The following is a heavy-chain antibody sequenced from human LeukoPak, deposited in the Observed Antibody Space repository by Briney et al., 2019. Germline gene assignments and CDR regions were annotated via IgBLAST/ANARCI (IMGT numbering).Heavy chain of an antibody. J-gene: IGHJ4*02. CDR2: ITSSSSYI. CDR3: ARDGYSYGYNY. D-gene: IGHD5-18*01. CDR1: GFTFSNYN. Sequence: GGSLRLSCAASGFTFSNYNMNWVRQAPGKGLEWVSSITSSSSYIYYADSVKGRFTISRDNAKNSLYLQMNSLRAEDTAVYYCARDGYSYGYNYWGQGTLVTVSS. V-gene: IGHV3-21*01.